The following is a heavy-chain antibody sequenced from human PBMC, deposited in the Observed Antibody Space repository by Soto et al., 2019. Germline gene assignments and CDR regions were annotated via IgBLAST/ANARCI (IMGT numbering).Heavy chain of an antibody. J-gene: IGHJ4*02. Sequence: XESLKISCQGSGYRFTSSWTGWVRQMPGKGLEWLGNVYPSDSDVRYSPSFEGRVTISADNSINTAYLHLLNLKASDTAIYYCTKGATSPFDYWGQGTRVTVSS. V-gene: IGHV5-51*01. D-gene: IGHD3-16*01. CDR2: VYPSDSDV. CDR3: TKGATSPFDY. CDR1: GYRFTSSW.